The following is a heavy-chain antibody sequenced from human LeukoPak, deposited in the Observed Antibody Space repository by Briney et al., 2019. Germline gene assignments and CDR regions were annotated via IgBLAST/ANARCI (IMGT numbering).Heavy chain of an antibody. V-gene: IGHV4-34*01. J-gene: IGHJ4*02. CDR3: ARGQGTVTTH. D-gene: IGHD4-11*01. Sequence: KPSETLSLTCAVSGGSFSGYYWTWIRQPPGKGLEWIGEINHSGSANYNPSLMSRVTISLDTSKNHFSLNLSSVTPADTAVYYCARGQGTVTTHWGQGTLVTVSS. CDR1: GGSFSGYY. CDR2: INHSGSA.